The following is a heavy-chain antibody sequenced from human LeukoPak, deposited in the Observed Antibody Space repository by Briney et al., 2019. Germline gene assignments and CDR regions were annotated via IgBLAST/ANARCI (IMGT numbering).Heavy chain of an antibody. Sequence: GGSLRLSCAASGFTFSSYWMSWVRQAPGKGLEWVANIKQDGSEKYYVDSVKGRFTISRDNAKNSLYLQMNSLRAEDTAVYYCARDPISGSYPFLLFDYWGQGTLVTVSS. D-gene: IGHD1-26*01. J-gene: IGHJ4*02. V-gene: IGHV3-7*01. CDR3: ARDPISGSYPFLLFDY. CDR2: IKQDGSEK. CDR1: GFTFSSYW.